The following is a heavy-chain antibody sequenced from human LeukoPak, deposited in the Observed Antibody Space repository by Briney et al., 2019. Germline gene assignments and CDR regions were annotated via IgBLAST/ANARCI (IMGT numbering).Heavy chain of an antibody. Sequence: GGFLRLSCAASGFTFSSYNMNWVRQAPGKGLEWVAVISYDGSNKYYADSVKGRFTISRDNSKNTLYLQMNSLRAEDTAVYYCAKTGDYPPLYYYYYMDVWGKGTTVTVSS. CDR3: AKTGDYPPLYYYYYMDV. J-gene: IGHJ6*03. CDR2: ISYDGSNK. CDR1: GFTFSSYN. V-gene: IGHV3-30*18. D-gene: IGHD4-17*01.